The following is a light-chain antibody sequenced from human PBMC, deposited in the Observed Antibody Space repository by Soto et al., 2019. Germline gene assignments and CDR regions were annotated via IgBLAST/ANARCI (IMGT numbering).Light chain of an antibody. CDR3: QVWDSSSVPYV. V-gene: IGLV3-21*04. Sequence: SYELTQPPSVSVAPGDTARITCGGNNIGRKSVHWYQQKPGQAPVLVIYFDRDRPSGIPERFSGSNSGNTATLTISRVEAGDEAAYYCQVWDSSSVPYVFGPGTQLTVL. CDR1: NIGRKS. J-gene: IGLJ1*01. CDR2: FDR.